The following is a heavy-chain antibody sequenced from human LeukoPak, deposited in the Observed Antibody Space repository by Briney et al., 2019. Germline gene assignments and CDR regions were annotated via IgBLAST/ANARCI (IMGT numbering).Heavy chain of an antibody. CDR3: AREGTAMVRGFDY. CDR1: GFTFSSYG. J-gene: IGHJ4*02. CDR2: IWYDGSNK. V-gene: IGHV3-33*01. Sequence: GGSLRLSCAASGFTFSSYGMHWVRQAPGKGLEWVAVIWYDGSNKYYADSVKGRFTISRENSKNTLYLQMNSLRAEDTAVYYCAREGTAMVRGFDYWGQGTLVTVSS. D-gene: IGHD5-18*01.